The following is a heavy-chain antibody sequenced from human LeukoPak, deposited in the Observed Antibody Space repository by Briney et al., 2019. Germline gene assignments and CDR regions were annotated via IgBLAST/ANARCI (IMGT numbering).Heavy chain of an antibody. CDR1: GFTFSTYA. CDR2: ISSSGGNT. J-gene: IGHJ4*02. D-gene: IGHD3-22*01. CDR3: ARSEYDSSTNDFDY. V-gene: IGHV3-23*01. Sequence: PGGSLRLSCAASGFTFSTYAMSWVRQAPGKGLEWVSAISSSGGNTIYADSVKGRFTISRDNAKNSLYLQMNSLRAEDTAVYYCARSEYDSSTNDFDYWGQGTLVTVSS.